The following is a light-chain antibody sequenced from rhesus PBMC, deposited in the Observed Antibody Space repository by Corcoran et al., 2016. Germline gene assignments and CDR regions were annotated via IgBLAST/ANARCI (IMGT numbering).Light chain of an antibody. CDR2: GPS. CDR3: QQSSNLSLT. CDR1: QSVGSY. J-gene: IGKJ1*01. V-gene: IGKV3-24*04. Sequence: ETVVTQSPATLSLSPGERATLPCRASQSVGSYLAWYQPNPGQGPRLFMYGPSRGAPGIPERVSGGGAWTSVTLTISSLEPEDVGIFYCQQSSNLSLTFGQGTKVEIK.